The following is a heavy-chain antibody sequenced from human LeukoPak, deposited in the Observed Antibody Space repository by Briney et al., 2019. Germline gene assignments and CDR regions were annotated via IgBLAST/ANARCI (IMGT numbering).Heavy chain of an antibody. D-gene: IGHD3-10*01. V-gene: IGHV5-51*01. Sequence: GESLKISCQGSGYTFTSYWIGWVRQLPGKGLEWMGIIYPGDSDTRYSPSFQGQVTISADKSISTAYLQWSSLKASDTAMYYCATIADYYGPGSYRGWFDPWGQGTLVTVSS. J-gene: IGHJ5*02. CDR1: GYTFTSYW. CDR3: ATIADYYGPGSYRGWFDP. CDR2: IYPGDSDT.